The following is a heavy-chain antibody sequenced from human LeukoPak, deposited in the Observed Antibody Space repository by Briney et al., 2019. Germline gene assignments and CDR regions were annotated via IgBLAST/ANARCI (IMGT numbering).Heavy chain of an antibody. Sequence: PSETLSLTCAVYGGSFSGYYWSWIRQPPGKGLEWIGEINHSGSTNYNPSLKSRVTISVDTSKNQFSLKLSSVTAADTAVYYCARGYCSSTSCYKTYYYYYYMDVWGKGTTVTVSS. V-gene: IGHV4-34*01. CDR3: ARGYCSSTSCYKTYYYYYYMDV. CDR2: INHSGST. J-gene: IGHJ6*03. CDR1: GGSFSGYY. D-gene: IGHD2-2*01.